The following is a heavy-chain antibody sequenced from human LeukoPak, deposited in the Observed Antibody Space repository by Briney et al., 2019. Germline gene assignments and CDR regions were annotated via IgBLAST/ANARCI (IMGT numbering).Heavy chain of an antibody. D-gene: IGHD3-10*01. V-gene: IGHV1-46*01. CDR1: GYTLTSYR. Sequence: ASVKVSCKASGYTLTSYRMHWVRQAPGQGLEWMGVINPGGGGTSYAQKFQGRVTMTSDTSTSTVYMELSSLRSEDTAVYYCARARSYGSGSYPYGMDVWGQGTTVTVS. CDR2: INPGGGGT. J-gene: IGHJ6*02. CDR3: ARARSYGSGSYPYGMDV.